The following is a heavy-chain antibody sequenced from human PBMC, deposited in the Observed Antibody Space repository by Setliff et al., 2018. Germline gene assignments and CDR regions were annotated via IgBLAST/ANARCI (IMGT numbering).Heavy chain of an antibody. Sequence: SETLSLTCTVPGGSISSISYYWGWIRQPPGKGLEWIGTVYDSGTTYYNPSLKSRVTIFVDTSKNQFSLKVISMTAADTAVYYCARGRNIAARLLDSWGQGTLVTVSS. V-gene: IGHV4-39*01. CDR1: GGSISSISYY. D-gene: IGHD6-6*01. CDR3: ARGRNIAARLLDS. CDR2: VYDSGTT. J-gene: IGHJ4*02.